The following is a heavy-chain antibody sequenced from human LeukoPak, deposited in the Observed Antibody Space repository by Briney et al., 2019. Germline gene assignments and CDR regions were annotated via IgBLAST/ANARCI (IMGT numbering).Heavy chain of an antibody. V-gene: IGHV4-38-2*02. CDR2: IYHSGST. CDR3: ARDPTVTTRPYWYFDL. D-gene: IGHD4-17*01. Sequence: KPSETLSLTCAVSGYSISSGYYWVWIRQPPGKGLEWIGSIYHSGSTYYNPSLKSRVSMSVDTSKNQLSLKLTSVTAADTAVYYCARDPTVTTRPYWYFDLWGRGTLVTVSS. J-gene: IGHJ2*01. CDR1: GYSISSGYY.